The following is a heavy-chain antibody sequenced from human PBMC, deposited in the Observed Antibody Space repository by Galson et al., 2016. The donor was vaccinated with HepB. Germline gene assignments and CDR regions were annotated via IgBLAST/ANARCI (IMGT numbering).Heavy chain of an antibody. V-gene: IGHV3-7*01. J-gene: IGHJ6*02. D-gene: IGHD3-9*01. CDR2: IKEDGSEE. Sequence: SLRLSCAASGFTFSSYWMTWVRQAPGKGLEWVANIKEDGSEEYYVDSVMGRFTISRDNAKNSLDLQMNSLRVEDTAIYSCARVFMSYYDISTGYSYSLDVWGQGSTVTVSS. CDR3: ARVFMSYYDISTGYSYSLDV. CDR1: GFTFSSYW.